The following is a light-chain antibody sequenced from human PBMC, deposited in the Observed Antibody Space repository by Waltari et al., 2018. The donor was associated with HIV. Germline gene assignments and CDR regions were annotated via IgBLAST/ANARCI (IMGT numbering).Light chain of an antibody. Sequence: QSVLTQPPSVSGDPVQRVTISCTGSKSNIGAGYEVHWYQQVPGTAPKLLISGNNNRASGVPDRFAGSKSGTSASLAISGLQAEDEAEYHCQSYDSSLTTTVFGGGTKLTVL. J-gene: IGLJ2*01. V-gene: IGLV1-40*01. CDR3: QSYDSSLTTTV. CDR1: KSNIGAGYE. CDR2: GNN.